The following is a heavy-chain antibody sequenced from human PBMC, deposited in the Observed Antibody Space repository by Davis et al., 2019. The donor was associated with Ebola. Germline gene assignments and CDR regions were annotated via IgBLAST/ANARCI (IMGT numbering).Heavy chain of an antibody. Sequence: SETLSLTCAVYGGSFSGYYWNWIRQPPGKGLEWIGEISHSGNTNHNPSLKSRVTISVDTSKNQFSLKLSSVTAADTAVYYCARQYSSGWYYFDYRGQGTLVTVSS. CDR3: ARQYSSGWYYFDY. CDR1: GGSFSGYY. D-gene: IGHD6-19*01. J-gene: IGHJ4*02. V-gene: IGHV4-34*01. CDR2: ISHSGNT.